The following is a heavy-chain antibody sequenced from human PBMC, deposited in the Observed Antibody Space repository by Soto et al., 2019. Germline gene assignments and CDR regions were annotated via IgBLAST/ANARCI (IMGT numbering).Heavy chain of an antibody. V-gene: IGHV3-33*01. J-gene: IGHJ6*03. Sequence: PGGSLRLSCAASGFTFSSYGMHWVRQAPGKGLEWVAVIWYDGSNKYYADSVKGRFTISRDNSKNTLYLQMNSLRAEDTAVYYCARERRSSSSVYYYYYYMDVWGKGTTVTVSS. CDR3: ARERRSSSSVYYYYYYMDV. CDR1: GFTFSSYG. D-gene: IGHD6-6*01. CDR2: IWYDGSNK.